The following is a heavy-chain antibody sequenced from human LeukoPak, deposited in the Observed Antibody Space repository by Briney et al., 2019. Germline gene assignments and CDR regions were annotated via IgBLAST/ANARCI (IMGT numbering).Heavy chain of an antibody. D-gene: IGHD6-19*01. J-gene: IGHJ4*02. CDR3: ARDRRGSGWYNY. V-gene: IGHV1-2*06. CDR2: INPNSGGT. CDR1: GYTLTGYY. Sequence: GASVKVSCKASGYTLTGYYMHWVRQAPGQGLEWMGRINPNSGGTNYAQKFQGRVTMTRDTSISTAYMELSRLRSDDTAVYYCARDRRGSGWYNYWGQGTLVTVSS.